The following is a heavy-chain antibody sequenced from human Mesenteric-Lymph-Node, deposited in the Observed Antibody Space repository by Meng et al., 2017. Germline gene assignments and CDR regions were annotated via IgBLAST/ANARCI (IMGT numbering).Heavy chain of an antibody. V-gene: IGHV3-23*01. CDR2: ISGSGVST. D-gene: IGHD2-8*01. CDR3: AKAPDLINGICYFMDY. Sequence: GESLKISCAASGFTFSSYAMSWVRQAPGKGLEWLSGISGSGVSTYYADTVKGRFTISRDNSRHTLYLQMNSLSVEDTAVYYCAKAPDLINGICYFMDYWGQGTLVTVSS. CDR1: GFTFSSYA. J-gene: IGHJ4*02.